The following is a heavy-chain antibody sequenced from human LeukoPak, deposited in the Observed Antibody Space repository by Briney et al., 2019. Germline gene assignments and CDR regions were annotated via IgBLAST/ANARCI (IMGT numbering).Heavy chain of an antibody. CDR2: ISYDGSNK. Sequence: GRSLRLSCAASGFTFSSYGMHWVRQAPGKGLEWVAVISYDGSNKYYADSVKGRFTISRDNSKNTLYLKMNSLRAEDTAVYYCAKDHGAIRAYYDFWSGYLDYYYYGMDVWGQGTTVTVSS. CDR1: GFTFSSYG. J-gene: IGHJ6*02. D-gene: IGHD3-3*01. CDR3: AKDHGAIRAYYDFWSGYLDYYYYGMDV. V-gene: IGHV3-30*18.